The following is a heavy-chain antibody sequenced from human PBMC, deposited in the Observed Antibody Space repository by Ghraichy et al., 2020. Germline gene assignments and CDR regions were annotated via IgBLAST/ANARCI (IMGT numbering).Heavy chain of an antibody. J-gene: IGHJ6*02. CDR2: ISGSGGST. V-gene: IGHV3-23*01. CDR1: GFTFSSYA. Sequence: GGSLRLSCAASGFTFSSYAMSWVRQAPGKGLEWVSAISGSGGSTYYADSVKGRFTISRDNSKNTLYLQMNSLRAEDTAVYYCAKDAVAGTGYYYYGMDVWGQGTTVTVSS. D-gene: IGHD6-19*01. CDR3: AKDAVAGTGYYYYGMDV.